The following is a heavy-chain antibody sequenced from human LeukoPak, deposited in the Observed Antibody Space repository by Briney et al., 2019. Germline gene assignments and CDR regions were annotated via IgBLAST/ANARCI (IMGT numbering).Heavy chain of an antibody. Sequence: SGGSLRLSCAASGFTFSGFGMHWVRQAPGKGLEWVAYIHTDQTIQYYADSVKGRFTISRDNSKNTLYLQMKTLRSEDTAVYYCAKDRDYGSGSYVDYWGQGTLVTVSS. CDR3: AKDRDYGSGSYVDY. D-gene: IGHD3-10*01. V-gene: IGHV3-30*02. J-gene: IGHJ4*02. CDR2: IHTDQTIQ. CDR1: GFTFSGFG.